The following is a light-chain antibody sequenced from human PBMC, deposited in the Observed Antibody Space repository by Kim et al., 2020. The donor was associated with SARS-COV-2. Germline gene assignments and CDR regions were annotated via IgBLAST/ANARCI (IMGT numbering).Light chain of an antibody. J-gene: IGLJ2*01. CDR3: NSRDSSGNHVV. CDR2: GKN. Sequence: SSELTQDPAVSVALGQTVRITCQGDSLRSYYASWYQQKPGQAPVLVIYGKNNRPSGIPDRFSGSSSGNTASLTITGAQAEDEADYYCNSRDSSGNHVVFGGGTKVT. CDR1: SLRSYY. V-gene: IGLV3-19*01.